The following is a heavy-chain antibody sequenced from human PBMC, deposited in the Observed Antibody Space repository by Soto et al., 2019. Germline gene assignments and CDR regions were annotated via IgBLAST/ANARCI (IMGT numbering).Heavy chain of an antibody. Sequence: SETLSLTCGVYGGSFSNYYWSWIRQSPGKGLEWIGEINHSGSTNYNPSLKSRVTISVDTSKNQFSLKLSSVTAADTAAYYCARARMTTVTTYYYGMDVWGQGTTVTVSS. V-gene: IGHV4-34*01. CDR1: GGSFSNYY. CDR2: INHSGST. J-gene: IGHJ6*02. D-gene: IGHD4-17*01. CDR3: ARARMTTVTTYYYGMDV.